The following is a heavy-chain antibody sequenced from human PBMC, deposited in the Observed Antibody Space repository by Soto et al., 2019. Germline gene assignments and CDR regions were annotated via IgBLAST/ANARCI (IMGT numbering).Heavy chain of an antibody. V-gene: IGHV1-18*01. Sequence: ASVKVSFKASGYTFTSFGINWLRQAPGQGLEWMGWISGYNGNTNYAQNLQDRVTMTRDTSTSTAYMELRSLRSDDTAVYYCARPTDFYYYAMDVWGQGTTVTVSS. J-gene: IGHJ6*02. CDR2: ISGYNGNT. CDR3: ARPTDFYYYAMDV. CDR1: GYTFTSFG.